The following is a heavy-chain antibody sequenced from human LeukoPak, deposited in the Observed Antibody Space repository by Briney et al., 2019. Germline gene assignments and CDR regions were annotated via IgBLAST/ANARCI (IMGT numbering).Heavy chain of an antibody. V-gene: IGHV1-18*01. Sequence: ASVKVSCKASGYTFTSYGISWVRQAPGQGLEWMGWISAYNGNTNYAQKLQGRVTMTTDTSTSTAYMELRSLRSDDTAVYYCARPPKDCSGYYYYGMDVWGQGTTVTVSS. CDR2: ISAYNGNT. J-gene: IGHJ6*02. CDR1: GYTFTSYG. CDR3: ARPPKDCSGYYYYGMDV. D-gene: IGHD2-15*01.